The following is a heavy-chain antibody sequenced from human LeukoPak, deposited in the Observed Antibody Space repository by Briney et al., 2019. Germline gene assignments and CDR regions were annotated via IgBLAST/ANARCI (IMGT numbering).Heavy chain of an antibody. J-gene: IGHJ4*02. CDR3: ARHVVAVGFDY. CDR2: IRQDGSEK. D-gene: IGHD3-22*01. CDR1: GFTFSSYW. V-gene: IGHV3-7*01. Sequence: GGSLRLSCAASGFTFSSYWMSWVRQAPGKGLEWVANIRQDGSEKFYGDSVKGRFTISRDNAKKSLFLQMNSLRVEDTAVYYCARHVVAVGFDYWGQGTLVTVSS.